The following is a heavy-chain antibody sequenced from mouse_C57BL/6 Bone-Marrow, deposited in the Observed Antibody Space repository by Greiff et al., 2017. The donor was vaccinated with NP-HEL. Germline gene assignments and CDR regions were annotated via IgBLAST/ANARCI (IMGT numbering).Heavy chain of an antibody. Sequence: EVKLVESGEGLVKPGGSLKLSCAASGFTFSSYAMSWVRQTPEKRLEWVAYISSGGDYIYYADTVKGRFTISRDNARNTLYLQMSSLKSEDTAMYYCTRKNGNFYWYFDVWGTGTTVTVSS. CDR3: TRKNGNFYWYFDV. V-gene: IGHV5-9-1*02. J-gene: IGHJ1*03. CDR2: ISSGGDYI. D-gene: IGHD2-1*01. CDR1: GFTFSSYA.